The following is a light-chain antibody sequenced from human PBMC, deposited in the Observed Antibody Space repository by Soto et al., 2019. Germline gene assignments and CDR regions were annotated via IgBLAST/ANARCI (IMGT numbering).Light chain of an antibody. Sequence: QSALTQPASVSGSPGQSITISCTGTSFDVGGYNYVSWYQQHPGKAPKLLIYEVSHRPSGVSDRFSGSKSGYTASLTISGLHTEDEADYYCCSYTSTTNWVFGGGTKLTVL. CDR2: EVS. CDR1: SFDVGGYNY. V-gene: IGLV2-14*01. CDR3: CSYTSTTNWV. J-gene: IGLJ3*02.